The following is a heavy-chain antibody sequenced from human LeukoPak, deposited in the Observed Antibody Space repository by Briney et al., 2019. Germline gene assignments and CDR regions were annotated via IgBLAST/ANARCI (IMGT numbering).Heavy chain of an antibody. Sequence: PSETLSLTCAVYGDSISGYYWSWIRQPPGEGLEWIGEINHNGVTNYNPSLKSRVTISVDTSKNQFSLKLSSVTAADTAVYYCARLESIAARRTIYYYYMDVWGKGTTVTVSS. CDR1: GDSISGYY. J-gene: IGHJ6*03. CDR3: ARLESIAARRTIYYYYMDV. D-gene: IGHD6-6*01. V-gene: IGHV4-34*01. CDR2: INHNGVT.